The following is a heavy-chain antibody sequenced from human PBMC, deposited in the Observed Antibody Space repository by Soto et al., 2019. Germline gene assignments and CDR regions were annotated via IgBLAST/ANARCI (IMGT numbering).Heavy chain of an antibody. J-gene: IGHJ4*02. D-gene: IGHD6-19*01. CDR3: VRANLRSGWTYDH. V-gene: IGHV4-4*02. CDR1: GACSVSSGW. CDR2: IFHSGRT. Sequence: SEILSLTWRVSGACSVSSGWWTWVRQTPGKGLEWIGDIFHSGRTNYSPSLKSRVTISVDTYRNQFSLNFYSKTAADTGIYYCVRANLRSGWTYDHWGQGTADTVPQ.